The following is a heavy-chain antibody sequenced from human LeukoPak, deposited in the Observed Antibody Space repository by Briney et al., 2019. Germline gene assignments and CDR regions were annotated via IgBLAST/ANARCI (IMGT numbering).Heavy chain of an antibody. J-gene: IGHJ4*02. D-gene: IGHD3-16*02. V-gene: IGHV1-18*01. CDR3: ARARLGELSSFDY. Sequence: ASAKVSCTASGYTFTNYGINRVRGAPGQGLKWMGWISAFNGHTNYAQKFQGRVTMTTDTSTSTAYMELRSLRADDTAVYYCARARLGELSSFDYWGQGTLVTVSS. CDR2: ISAFNGHT. CDR1: GYTFTNYG.